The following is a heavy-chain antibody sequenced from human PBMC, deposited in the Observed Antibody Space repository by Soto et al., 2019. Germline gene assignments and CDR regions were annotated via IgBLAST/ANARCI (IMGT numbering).Heavy chain of an antibody. J-gene: IGHJ6*02. D-gene: IGHD3-3*01. CDR3: ARDQGMNDFWSGALYGPYYGMDV. Sequence: SETLSLTCTVSGGSVSSGSYYWSWIRQPPGKGLEWIGYIYYSGSTNYNPSLKGRVTISVDTSKNQFSLKPSSVTAADTAVYYCARDQGMNDFWSGALYGPYYGMDVWGQGTTVTVSS. V-gene: IGHV4-61*01. CDR1: GGSVSSGSYY. CDR2: IYYSGST.